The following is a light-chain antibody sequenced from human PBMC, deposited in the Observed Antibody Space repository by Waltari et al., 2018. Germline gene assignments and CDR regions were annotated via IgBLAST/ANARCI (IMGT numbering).Light chain of an antibody. CDR3: SSYADNTLV. CDR2: EVR. CDR1: SSDY. J-gene: IGLJ3*02. Sequence: QSALTQPPSASGSPGQSVTISCTGTSSDYVSWFQHHPGKAPKLLIYEVRKRPSGVPDRFSVCKSGNTASLTVSGLQADDEAHYYCSSYADNTLVFGGGTKLTVL. V-gene: IGLV2-8*01.